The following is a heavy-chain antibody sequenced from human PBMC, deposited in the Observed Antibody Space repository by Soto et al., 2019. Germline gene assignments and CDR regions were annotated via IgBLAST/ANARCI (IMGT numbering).Heavy chain of an antibody. CDR1: GGSFSGYY. CDR2: INHSGST. CDR3: ARRYYDSSGYYPFDY. D-gene: IGHD3-22*01. V-gene: IGHV4-34*01. J-gene: IGHJ4*02. Sequence: QVQLQQWGAGLLKPSETLSLTCAVYGGSFSGYYWSWIRQPPGKGLEWIGEINHSGSTNYNPSLKSRVTISVDTSKNQFSLKLSSVTAADTAVYYCARRYYDSSGYYPFDYWGQGTLVTVSS.